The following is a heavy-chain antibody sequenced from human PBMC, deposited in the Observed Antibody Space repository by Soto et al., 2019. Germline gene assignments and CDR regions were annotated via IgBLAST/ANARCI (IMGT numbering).Heavy chain of an antibody. J-gene: IGHJ5*01. Sequence: QVQLVQSGAEVKKPGASVKVSCTGSGYTFRSYDIHWVRQATGQGLEWMGWVNPNTGNTGYAQKFQGRVTMTRDMSKSSAYMEVNSLTSEDTAIYYCARAYGAGSFDFWGQGTLVYVSS. D-gene: IGHD3-10*01. CDR2: VNPNTGNT. CDR3: ARAYGAGSFDF. V-gene: IGHV1-8*01. CDR1: GYTFRSYD.